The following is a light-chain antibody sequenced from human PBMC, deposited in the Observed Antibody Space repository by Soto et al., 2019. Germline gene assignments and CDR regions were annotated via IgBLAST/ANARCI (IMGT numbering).Light chain of an antibody. Sequence: EIVMTQSPATLSVSPGERATLSCRASQSLSSSLAWYQQKPGQAPRLLISGASTRATGIPARFSGSGSGTEFTLTISSLQSEDFAVYYCQQYYNWPRTFGQGTKVEIK. V-gene: IGKV3-15*01. CDR1: QSLSSS. CDR3: QQYYNWPRT. CDR2: GAS. J-gene: IGKJ1*01.